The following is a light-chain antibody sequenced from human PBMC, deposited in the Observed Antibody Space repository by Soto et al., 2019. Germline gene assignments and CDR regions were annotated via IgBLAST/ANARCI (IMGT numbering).Light chain of an antibody. Sequence: EIVMTQCPATLSVSPGESATLSCRASQSVSSNLAWYQQKPGQAPRLLIYGASTRATGIPARFSGSGSGTEFTLTISSLQSEDFAIYYCQQYNNWPGTFGQGTKVDI. V-gene: IGKV3-15*01. J-gene: IGKJ1*01. CDR3: QQYNNWPGT. CDR1: QSVSSN. CDR2: GAS.